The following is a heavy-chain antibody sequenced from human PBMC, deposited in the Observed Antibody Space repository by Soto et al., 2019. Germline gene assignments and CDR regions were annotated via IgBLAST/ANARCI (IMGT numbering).Heavy chain of an antibody. CDR2: INHSGST. Sequence: TPSRTGTVSANSVSSYYVFAWRSPRPCQGLEWIGEINHSGSTNYNPSLKSRVTISVDTSKNQFSLKLSSVTAADTAVYYCARRVGRGAYSYYYYYGRDVWGHGTMGTVS. V-gene: IGHV4-34*01. CDR3: ARRVGRGAYSYYYYYGRDV. D-gene: IGHD2-21*01. CDR1: ANSVSSYY. J-gene: IGHJ6*02.